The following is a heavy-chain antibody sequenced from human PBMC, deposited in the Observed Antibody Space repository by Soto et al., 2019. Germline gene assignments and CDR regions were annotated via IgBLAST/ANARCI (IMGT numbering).Heavy chain of an antibody. D-gene: IGHD2-2*01. CDR3: AHCRGGVASF. J-gene: IGHJ4*02. CDR2: VYWDDDK. CDR1: GFSLSTRDVG. Sequence: QITLNESGPTLVKPTQTLTLTCTFSGFSLSTRDVGVGWIRQPPGEALEWLGVVYWDDDKTYSPSLKSRLTITQDASKNQVVLRMPKMDPVDTATYYCAHCRGGVASFWGQGTLVTVSS. V-gene: IGHV2-5*02.